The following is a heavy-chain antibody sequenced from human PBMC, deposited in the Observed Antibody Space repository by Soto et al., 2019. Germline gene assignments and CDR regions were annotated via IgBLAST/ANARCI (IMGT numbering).Heavy chain of an antibody. V-gene: IGHV1-69*06. Sequence: GASVKVSCKASGCTFSSYSISWVRQAPGQGLEWMGGIIPIFGTANYAQKFQGRVTITADKSTSTAYMELSSLRSEDTAVYYCATNAYYDFWSGYLSYSPPYYYYGMDVWGQGTTVTVSS. D-gene: IGHD3-3*01. CDR1: GCTFSSYS. CDR2: IIPIFGTA. CDR3: ATNAYYDFWSGYLSYSPPYYYYGMDV. J-gene: IGHJ6*02.